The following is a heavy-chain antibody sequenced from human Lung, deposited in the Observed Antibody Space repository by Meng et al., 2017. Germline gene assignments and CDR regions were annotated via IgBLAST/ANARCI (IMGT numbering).Heavy chain of an antibody. V-gene: IGHV4-4*02. CDR2: SYNREST. CDR3: ARPGLWLDPHNVDY. CDR1: GASISRSRV. D-gene: IGHD6-19*01. J-gene: IGHJ4*02. Sequence: DSCPRVVSPSGPRPLTVSCTGASISRSRVEILVRKSLGKVVEWFGESYNRESTNYKPSLKSRVNISIDKSKNQFSLNLTSVTAADTAVYYCARPGLWLDPHNVDYWGQGTLVTVSS.